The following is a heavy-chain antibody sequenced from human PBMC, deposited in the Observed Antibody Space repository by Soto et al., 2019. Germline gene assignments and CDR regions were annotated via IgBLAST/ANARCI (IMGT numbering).Heavy chain of an antibody. D-gene: IGHD5-18*01. CDR2: ISGSGGST. Sequence: PGGSLRLSCAASGFTFSSYAMSWVRQAPGKGLEWVSAISGSGGSTYYADSVKGRFTISRDNSKNTLYLQMNSLRAEDTAVYYCAKDHHVDTDMVLYYYGMDVWGQGTTVTVSS. V-gene: IGHV3-23*01. CDR3: AKDHHVDTDMVLYYYGMDV. J-gene: IGHJ6*02. CDR1: GFTFSSYA.